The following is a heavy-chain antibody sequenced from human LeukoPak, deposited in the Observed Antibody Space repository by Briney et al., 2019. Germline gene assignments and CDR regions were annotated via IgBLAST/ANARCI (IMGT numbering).Heavy chain of an antibody. CDR2: IYYSGST. CDR3: ARDPGYGDSDWFDP. CDR1: GGSISSSSYY. V-gene: IGHV4-39*02. J-gene: IGHJ5*02. Sequence: SETLSLTCTVSGGSISSSSYYWGWIRQPPGKGLEWIGSIYYSGSTYYNPSLKSRVTISVDTSKNQFSLKLSSVTAADTAVYYCARDPGYGDSDWFDPWGQGTLVTVSS. D-gene: IGHD4-17*01.